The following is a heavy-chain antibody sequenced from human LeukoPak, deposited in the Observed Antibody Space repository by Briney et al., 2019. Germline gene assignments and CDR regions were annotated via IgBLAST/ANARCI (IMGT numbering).Heavy chain of an antibody. CDR3: AREGEYSNRLDP. Sequence: SETLSLTCTVSGGSISSYYWGWIRQPAGKGLEWIGRIYTSGSTNYNPSLKSRVTISVDTSKNQFSLKLSSVTAADTAVYYCAREGEYSNRLDPWGQGTLVTVSS. J-gene: IGHJ5*02. D-gene: IGHD4-11*01. CDR1: GGSISSYY. CDR2: IYTSGST. V-gene: IGHV4-4*07.